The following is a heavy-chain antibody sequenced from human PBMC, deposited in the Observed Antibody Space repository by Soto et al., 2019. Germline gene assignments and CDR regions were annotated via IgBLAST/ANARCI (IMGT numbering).Heavy chain of an antibody. CDR3: ATELRYFDWSPFDAFDI. J-gene: IGHJ3*02. CDR1: GGTFSSYT. V-gene: IGHV1-69*02. CDR2: IIPILGIA. D-gene: IGHD3-9*01. Sequence: GASVKVSCKASGGTFSSYTISWVRQAPGQGLEWMGRIIPILGIANYAQKFQGRVTITADKSTSTAYMELSSLRSEDTAVYYCATELRYFDWSPFDAFDIWGQGTMVTVSS.